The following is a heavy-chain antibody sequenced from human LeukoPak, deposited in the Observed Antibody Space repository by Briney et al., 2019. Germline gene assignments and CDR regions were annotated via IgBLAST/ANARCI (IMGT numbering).Heavy chain of an antibody. D-gene: IGHD5-18*01. Sequence: PGGSLRLSCAASGFTFDDYAMHWVRQAPGKGLEWVSGFSWNSGSIGYADSVKGRFTISRDNAKNSLYLQMNSLRAEDMALYYCAKEGGGYSYGYSPPLGAYFDYWGQGTLVTVSS. J-gene: IGHJ4*02. CDR1: GFTFDDYA. CDR2: FSWNSGSI. V-gene: IGHV3-9*03. CDR3: AKEGGGYSYGYSPPLGAYFDY.